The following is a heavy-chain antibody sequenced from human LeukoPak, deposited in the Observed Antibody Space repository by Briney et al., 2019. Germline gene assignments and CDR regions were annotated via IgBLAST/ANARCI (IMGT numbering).Heavy chain of an antibody. D-gene: IGHD5-24*01. J-gene: IGHJ3*02. CDR3: ARVRDGYNDAYDI. V-gene: IGHV1-24*01. Sequence: GASVKVSCKVSGYTLTELSMHWVRQAPGKGLEWMGGFDPEDGETNYAQKFQGRVTMTRDTSTSTVYMELSSLRSEDTAVYYCARVRDGYNDAYDIWGQGTMVTVHS. CDR1: GYTLTELS. CDR2: FDPEDGET.